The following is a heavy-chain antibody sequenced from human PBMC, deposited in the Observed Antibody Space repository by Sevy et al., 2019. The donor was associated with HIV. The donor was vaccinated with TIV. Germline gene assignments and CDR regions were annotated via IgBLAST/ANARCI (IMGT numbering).Heavy chain of an antibody. CDR3: AREGCTKPHDY. CDR2: LSFGCGEI. V-gene: IGHV3-23*01. D-gene: IGHD2-8*01. Sequence: GGCLRLSCAASGFTFSKYSMSWVRQPPGKGLERVSTLSFGCGEINYADSVKGRFTISRDNSKSSVYLQMNNLRPEDTAVYYCAREGCTKPHDYWGQGTLVRVSS. CDR1: GFTFSKYS. J-gene: IGHJ4*02.